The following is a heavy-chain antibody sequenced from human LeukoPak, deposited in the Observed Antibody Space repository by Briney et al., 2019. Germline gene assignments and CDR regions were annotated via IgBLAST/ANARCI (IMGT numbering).Heavy chain of an antibody. Sequence: GGSLRLSCAASGFTFSNYEMNWVRQAPGKGLEWLSYISSSGTIYYADSVKGRFTISRDNAKNSLYLQVNSLRAEDTAVYYCVGGGRGGYWGQGTLATVSS. D-gene: IGHD3-10*01. J-gene: IGHJ4*02. CDR3: VGGGRGGY. V-gene: IGHV3-48*03. CDR1: GFTFSNYE. CDR2: ISSSGTI.